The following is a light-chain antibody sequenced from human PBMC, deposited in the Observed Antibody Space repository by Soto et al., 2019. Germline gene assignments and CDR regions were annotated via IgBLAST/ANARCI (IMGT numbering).Light chain of an antibody. V-gene: IGKV3-11*01. CDR2: DAS. Sequence: EIVLTHSPATLSLSPGERATLSCRASQSVSNYLAWYQQKPGQVPRLLIYDASNRATDIPARFSGSGSGTDFTLTISSLEPEDFAVYYCQQRSNWPITFGQGTRLEIK. J-gene: IGKJ5*01. CDR1: QSVSNY. CDR3: QQRSNWPIT.